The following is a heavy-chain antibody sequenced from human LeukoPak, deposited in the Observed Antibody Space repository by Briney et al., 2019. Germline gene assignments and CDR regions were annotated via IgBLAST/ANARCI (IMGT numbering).Heavy chain of an antibody. CDR3: ATDAPSGGFDY. Sequence: GGSLRLSCAASGFTFSSYSMNWVRQAPGKGLEWVSYISSSSSTIYYADSVKGRFTISRDNAKNSLYLQMNSLRAEDTAVYYCATDAPSGGFDYWGQGTLVTVSS. J-gene: IGHJ4*02. CDR2: ISSSSSTI. V-gene: IGHV3-48*01. CDR1: GFTFSSYS. D-gene: IGHD6-19*01.